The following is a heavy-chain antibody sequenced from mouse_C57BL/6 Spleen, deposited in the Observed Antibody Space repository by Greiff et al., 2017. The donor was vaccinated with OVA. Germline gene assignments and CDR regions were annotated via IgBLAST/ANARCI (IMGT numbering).Heavy chain of an antibody. CDR2: ISSGSSTI. D-gene: IGHD2-12*01. V-gene: IGHV5-17*01. Sequence: EVKLVESGGGLVKPGGSLKLSCAASGFTFSDYGMHWVRQAPEKGLEWVAYISSGSSTIYYAYTVKGRFTISRDNAKNTMFLQMTSLRSEDTAMYYCARGGYSRYWYFDVWGTGTTVTVSS. J-gene: IGHJ1*03. CDR3: ARGGYSRYWYFDV. CDR1: GFTFSDYG.